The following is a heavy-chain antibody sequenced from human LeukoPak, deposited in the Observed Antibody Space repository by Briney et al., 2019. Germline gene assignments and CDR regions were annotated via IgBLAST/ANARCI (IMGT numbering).Heavy chain of an antibody. CDR2: IIPIFGTA. Sequence: SVKVSCKASGGTFSSYAISWVRQAPGQGLEWMGGIIPIFGTANYAQKFQGRVKIPADESTSTAYMQLSSLRSEDTAVYYCAREYSGANTMIVDYWGQGTLVTVSS. CDR1: GGTFSSYA. J-gene: IGHJ4*02. CDR3: AREYSGANTMIVDY. D-gene: IGHD1-26*01. V-gene: IGHV1-69*01.